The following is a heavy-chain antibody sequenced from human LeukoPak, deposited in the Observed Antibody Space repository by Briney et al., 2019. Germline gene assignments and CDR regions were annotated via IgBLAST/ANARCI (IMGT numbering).Heavy chain of an antibody. Sequence: GGSLRLSCAASGFTFSSYAMSWARQVPGKGLEWLSPFSGSGGSTYYADSVKGRFTIPRDNSKNTLYLQMNSLRAEDTAVYYCAKDATITIFGVVTYIDYWGQGTLVTVSS. V-gene: IGHV3-23*01. CDR3: AKDATITIFGVVTYIDY. CDR1: GFTFSSYA. D-gene: IGHD3-3*01. CDR2: FSGSGGST. J-gene: IGHJ4*02.